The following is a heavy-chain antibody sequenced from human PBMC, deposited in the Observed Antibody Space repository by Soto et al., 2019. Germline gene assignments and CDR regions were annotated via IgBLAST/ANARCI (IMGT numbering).Heavy chain of an antibody. J-gene: IGHJ4*02. CDR3: AKGGGSCCFDC. V-gene: IGHV3-23*01. CDR2: ISGSGGNST. D-gene: IGHD2-15*01. Sequence: GGSLRLSCAASGFTFSTYAMSWVRQAPGKGLEWVSAISGSGGNSTFYGDSVKGRFTISRDNSKNTLYLEMSSLGAEDTAVYYCAKGGGSCCFDCWGQGTLVTVSS. CDR1: GFTFSTYA.